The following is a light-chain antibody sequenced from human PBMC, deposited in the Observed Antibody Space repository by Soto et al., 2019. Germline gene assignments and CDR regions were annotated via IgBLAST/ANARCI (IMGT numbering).Light chain of an antibody. CDR2: DAS. Sequence: DIQMTQSPSSLSAFVGDRVTITCQASQDINNYLNWFQQKPGTAPKLLIYDASNLETGVPSRFSGSGSGTHFTFTISSLQPEDIATYYCQHYDDLLTFGGGTKVEIK. CDR3: QHYDDLLT. CDR1: QDINNY. V-gene: IGKV1-33*01. J-gene: IGKJ4*01.